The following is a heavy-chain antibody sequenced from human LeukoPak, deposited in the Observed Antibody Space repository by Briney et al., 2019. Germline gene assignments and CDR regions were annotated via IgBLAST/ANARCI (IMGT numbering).Heavy chain of an antibody. CDR1: GGSISSSSYY. J-gene: IGHJ6*02. V-gene: IGHV4-39*01. CDR3: ARRFVDYGMDV. D-gene: IGHD3-10*01. Sequence: PSETLSLTCTVPGGSISSSSYYWGWIRQPPGKGLEWIGSIYYSGSTYYNPSLKSRVTISVDTSKNQFSLKLSSVTAADTAVYYCARRFVDYGMDVWGQGTTVTVSS. CDR2: IYYSGST.